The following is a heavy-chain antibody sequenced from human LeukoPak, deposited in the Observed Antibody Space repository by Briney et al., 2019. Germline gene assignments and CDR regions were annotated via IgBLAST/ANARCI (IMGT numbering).Heavy chain of an antibody. CDR1: GFTFSAFA. Sequence: GGSLRLSCAASGFTFSAFAMTWVRQAPGKGLEWVSTITDDGYNTYSADSVKGRFTISRDNSKNTLYLQMNSLRAEDTAVYYCAKEWGIAVAGTTGYYFDYWGQGTLVTVSS. D-gene: IGHD6-19*01. J-gene: IGHJ4*02. CDR3: AKEWGIAVAGTTGYYFDY. CDR2: ITDDGYNT. V-gene: IGHV3-23*01.